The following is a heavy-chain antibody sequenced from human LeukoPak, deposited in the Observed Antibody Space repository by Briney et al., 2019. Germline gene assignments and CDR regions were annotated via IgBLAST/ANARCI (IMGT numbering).Heavy chain of an antibody. CDR2: ISSSSYI. CDR3: AKDSRQWLVRSYFDY. J-gene: IGHJ4*02. V-gene: IGHV3-21*01. Sequence: GGSLRLSCAASGFTFSSYSMNWVRQAPGKGLEWVSSISSSSYIYYADSVKGRFTISRDNAKNSLYLQMNSLRAEDTAVYYCAKDSRQWLVRSYFDYWGQGTLVTVSS. D-gene: IGHD6-19*01. CDR1: GFTFSSYS.